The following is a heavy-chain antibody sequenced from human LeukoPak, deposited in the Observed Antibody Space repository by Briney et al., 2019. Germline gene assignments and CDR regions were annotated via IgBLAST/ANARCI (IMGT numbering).Heavy chain of an antibody. CDR1: GFTFSSYW. D-gene: IGHD2-21*02. CDR3: ARDLTATDY. V-gene: IGHV3-30-3*01. CDR2: ISYDGSNK. Sequence: PGGSLRLSCAASGFTFSSYWMSWVRQAPGKGLEWVAVISYDGSNKYYADSVKGRFTISRDNSKNTLYLQMNSLRAEDTAVYYCARDLTATDYWGQGTLVTVSS. J-gene: IGHJ4*02.